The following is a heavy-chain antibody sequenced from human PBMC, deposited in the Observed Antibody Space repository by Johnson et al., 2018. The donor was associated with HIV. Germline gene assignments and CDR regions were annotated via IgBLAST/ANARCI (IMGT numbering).Heavy chain of an antibody. V-gene: IGHV3-64*01. D-gene: IGHD1-14*01. Sequence: VQLVESGGGVVQPGRSLRLSCEASGFTFVGHAMHWVRQAPGEGLEYVSAISSNGGSTYYANSVKGRFTISRDNSKNTLYLQMNSLRAEDTAVYYCARDGNAFDIWGQGTMVTVSS. CDR3: ARDGNAFDI. CDR1: GFTFVGHA. CDR2: ISSNGGST. J-gene: IGHJ3*02.